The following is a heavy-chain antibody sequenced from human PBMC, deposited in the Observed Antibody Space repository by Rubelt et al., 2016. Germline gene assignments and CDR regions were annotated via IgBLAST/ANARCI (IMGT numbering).Heavy chain of an antibody. D-gene: IGHD4-11*01. CDR2: ISSSSSYI. V-gene: IGHV3-21*04. J-gene: IGHJ4*02. CDR1: GFTFSSYS. Sequence: EVHLVESGGGLVQPGGSLRLSCAASGFTFSSYSMNWVRQAPGKGLEWVSSISSSSSYIYYADSVKGRFTISRDNAKNSLYLQMNSLRAEDTAVYYCARSKYPRGYRTIIDYWGQGTLVTVSS. CDR3: ARSKYPRGYRTIIDY.